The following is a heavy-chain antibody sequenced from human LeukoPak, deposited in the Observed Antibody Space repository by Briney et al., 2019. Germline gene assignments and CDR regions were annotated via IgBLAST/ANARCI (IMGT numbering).Heavy chain of an antibody. V-gene: IGHV4-59*01. CDR1: GGSISSYY. J-gene: IGHJ4*02. CDR3: ARDLPDYYDSSGYSL. CDR2: IYYSGST. Sequence: SETLSLTCTVSGGSISSYYWSWIRQSPGKGLEWIGYIYYSGSTNYNPSLKSRVTISVDTSKNQFSLKLSSVTAADTAVYYCARDLPDYYDSSGYSLWGQGTLVTVSS. D-gene: IGHD3-22*01.